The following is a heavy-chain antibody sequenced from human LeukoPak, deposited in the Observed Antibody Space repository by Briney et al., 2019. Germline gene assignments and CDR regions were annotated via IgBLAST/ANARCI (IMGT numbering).Heavy chain of an antibody. D-gene: IGHD3-3*01. CDR1: GFTFRSYS. V-gene: IGHV3-21*01. CDR2: ISSSSSYI. J-gene: IGHJ4*02. CDR3: AREDYDFWSGYYYGFDY. Sequence: PGGSLRLSCAASGFTFRSYSMNWVRQAPGKGLEWVSSISSSSSYIYYADSVKGRFTISRDNAKNSLYLQMNSLRAEDTAVYYCAREDYDFWSGYYYGFDYWGQGTLVTVSS.